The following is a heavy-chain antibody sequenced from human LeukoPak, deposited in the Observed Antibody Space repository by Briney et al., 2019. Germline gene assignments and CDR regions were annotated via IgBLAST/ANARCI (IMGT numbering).Heavy chain of an antibody. CDR1: GFTFSSYW. CDR3: ARKQTYYYDSSGPDDPNYYYYGMDV. D-gene: IGHD3-22*01. J-gene: IGHJ6*02. V-gene: IGHV3-74*01. CDR2: INSDGSST. Sequence: PGGPLRLSCAASGFTFSSYWMHWVRQAPGKGLVWVSRINSDGSSTSYADSVKGRFTISRDNAKNTLYLQMNSLRAEDTAVYYCARKQTYYYDSSGPDDPNYYYYGMDVWGQGTMVTVSS.